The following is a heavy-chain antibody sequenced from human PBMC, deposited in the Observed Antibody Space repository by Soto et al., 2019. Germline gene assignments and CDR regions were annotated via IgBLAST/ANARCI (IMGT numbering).Heavy chain of an antibody. CDR2: ISAYNGNT. J-gene: IGHJ3*02. CDR3: ARDESDCGGDCYPRAFDI. V-gene: IGHV1-18*01. CDR1: CYTFTSYG. Sequence: ASVKDSCKASCYTFTSYGISWVRQAPGQRLEWMGRISAYNGNTNYEQKLQGRVTITTDTSTSTAYMELRSMRSDDTAVYYCARDESDCGGDCYPRAFDIWGQGTMVSVSS. D-gene: IGHD2-21*02.